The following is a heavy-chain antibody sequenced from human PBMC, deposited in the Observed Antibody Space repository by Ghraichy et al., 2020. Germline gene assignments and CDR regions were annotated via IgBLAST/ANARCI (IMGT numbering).Heavy chain of an antibody. Sequence: GGSLRLSCAASGFTFSSYAMSWVRQAPGKGLEWVSAISGSGGSTYYADSVKGRFTISRDNSKNTLYLQMNSLRAEDTAVYYCAKDPYIVVVPAKDVWGQGTTVTVSS. D-gene: IGHD2-2*01. CDR1: GFTFSSYA. CDR2: ISGSGGST. V-gene: IGHV3-23*01. J-gene: IGHJ6*02. CDR3: AKDPYIVVVPAKDV.